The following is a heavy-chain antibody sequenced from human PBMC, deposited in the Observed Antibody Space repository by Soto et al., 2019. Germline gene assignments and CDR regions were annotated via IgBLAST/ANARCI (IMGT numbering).Heavy chain of an antibody. Sequence: ASVKVSCKAAGYTFTSYGISWVRQAPGQGLEWMGWISAYNGNTNYAQKLQGIVTMTTDTSTSTAYMELRSLRSDDTAVYYCARDPSERSSFDYWGQGTLVTVSS. D-gene: IGHD3-16*02. CDR1: GYTFTSYG. CDR3: ARDPSERSSFDY. V-gene: IGHV1-18*01. J-gene: IGHJ4*02. CDR2: ISAYNGNT.